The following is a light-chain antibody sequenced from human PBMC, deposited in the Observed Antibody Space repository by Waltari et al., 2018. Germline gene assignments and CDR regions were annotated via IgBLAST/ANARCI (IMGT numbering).Light chain of an antibody. Sequence: QSALTQPPSASGSPGQSVTFSCTGTSSDIGTYTFVSWYQQHPGKPPKLMIYDVNKRPSGLPDRFSGSKSDNTASLTVSGLQAEDESVYYCSSYAGSNTWVFGGGTKLTVV. CDR3: SSYAGSNTWV. J-gene: IGLJ3*02. CDR2: DVN. V-gene: IGLV2-8*01. CDR1: SSDIGTYTF.